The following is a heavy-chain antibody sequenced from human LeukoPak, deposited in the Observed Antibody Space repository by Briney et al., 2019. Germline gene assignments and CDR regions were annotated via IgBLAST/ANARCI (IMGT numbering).Heavy chain of an antibody. CDR3: ARAGSSSWLYYYYMDV. D-gene: IGHD6-13*01. CDR1: GGSISSYY. J-gene: IGHJ6*03. V-gene: IGHV4-4*07. Sequence: SETLSLTCTVSGGSISSYYWSWIRQPAGKGLEWIGRICTSGSTNYNPSLKSRVTMSVDTSKNQFSLKLSSVTAADTAVYYCARAGSSSWLYYYYMDVWGKGTTVTVSS. CDR2: ICTSGST.